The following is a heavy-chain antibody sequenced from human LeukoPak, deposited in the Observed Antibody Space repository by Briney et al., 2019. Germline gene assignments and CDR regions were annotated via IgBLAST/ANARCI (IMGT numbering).Heavy chain of an antibody. CDR1: GYRFDNSW. J-gene: IGHJ4*02. CDR2: VYPGDPDI. Sequence: GESLKISCKGSGYRFDNSWIGWVRQMPGKGLEWMGLVYPGDPDIRYSPSFQGQVIISADKSINTAYLQWSSLKASDTAMYYCARQGDSSGWYGYWGQGTLVTVSS. CDR3: ARQGDSSGWYGY. V-gene: IGHV5-51*01. D-gene: IGHD6-19*01.